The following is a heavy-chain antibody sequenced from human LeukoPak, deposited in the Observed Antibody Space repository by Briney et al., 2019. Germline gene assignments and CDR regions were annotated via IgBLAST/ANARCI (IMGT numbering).Heavy chain of an antibody. D-gene: IGHD6-13*01. Sequence: GRSLRLSCTASGFTFDDYAMHWARQAPGKGLEWVSGISWNSGSIGYADSVKGRFTISRDNAKNSLYLQMNSLRAEDTAVYYCARDGGQQLIAGAFDIWGQGTMVTVSS. V-gene: IGHV3-9*01. CDR2: ISWNSGSI. CDR3: ARDGGQQLIAGAFDI. CDR1: GFTFDDYA. J-gene: IGHJ3*02.